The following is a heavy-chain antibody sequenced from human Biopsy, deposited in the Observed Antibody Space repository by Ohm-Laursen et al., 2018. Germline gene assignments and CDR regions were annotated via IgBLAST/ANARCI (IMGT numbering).Heavy chain of an antibody. V-gene: IGHV3-9*01. CDR2: ISWNSVGI. Sequence: SLRLSCAATGFIFDDYAMHWVRQAPGKGLEWVSGISWNSVGIGYADSVKGRFTISRDNAKNFLYLQMNNLRPEDTALYYCAKIHCSGGSCYPNAFDMWGHGTRVTVS. CDR3: AKIHCSGGSCYPNAFDM. J-gene: IGHJ3*02. CDR1: GFIFDDYA. D-gene: IGHD2-15*01.